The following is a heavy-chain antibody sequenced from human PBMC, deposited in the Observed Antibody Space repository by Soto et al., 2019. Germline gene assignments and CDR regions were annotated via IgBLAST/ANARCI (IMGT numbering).Heavy chain of an antibody. J-gene: IGHJ6*02. V-gene: IGHV3-30-3*01. Sequence: QVQLVESGGGVVQPGRSLRLSCAASGFTFSSYAMHWVRQAPGKGLEWVAVISYDGSNKYYADSVKGRFTISRDNSKNTLSLQMNSLRAEDTAVYYWARDQLPQQAYYSYYGMDVWGQGTTVTVSS. CDR3: ARDQLPQQAYYSYYGMDV. D-gene: IGHD2-2*01. CDR1: GFTFSSYA. CDR2: ISYDGSNK.